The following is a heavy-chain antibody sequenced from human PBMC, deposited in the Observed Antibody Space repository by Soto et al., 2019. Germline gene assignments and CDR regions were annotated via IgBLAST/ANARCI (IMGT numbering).Heavy chain of an antibody. D-gene: IGHD1-26*01. CDR2: MQPSSGRT. CDR1: GYSFTSLD. V-gene: IGHV1-8*01. CDR3: ARGVTAGVDY. Sequence: QVQLVQSGAEVREPGASVKVSCKASGYSFTSLDINWVRQTTGQGLEWMGWMQPSSGRTGYAQKFQGGVTMTRDTSINTAYMERSSLTSDVTAFYYCARGVTAGVDYWGQGTLVTVSS. J-gene: IGHJ4*02.